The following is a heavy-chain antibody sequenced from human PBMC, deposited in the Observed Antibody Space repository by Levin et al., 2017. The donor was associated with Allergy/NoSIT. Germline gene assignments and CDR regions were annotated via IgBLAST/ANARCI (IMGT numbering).Heavy chain of an antibody. V-gene: IGHV3-23*01. D-gene: IGHD6-19*01. CDR2: INGDGDTT. CDR1: GFPFSSYA. Sequence: LSLTCAAPGFPFSSYAMTWVRPAPGKGLEWVSTINGDGDTTYYADSVKGRFTISRDNSKNTLYLQMNILRDEDTAVYYCAKYSSADGYTSGWFDYWGQGTLVTVSS. J-gene: IGHJ4*02. CDR3: AKYSSADGYTSGWFDY.